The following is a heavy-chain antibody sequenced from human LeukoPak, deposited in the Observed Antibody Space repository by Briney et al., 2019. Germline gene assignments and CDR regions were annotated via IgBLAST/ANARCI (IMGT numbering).Heavy chain of an antibody. D-gene: IGHD3-22*01. CDR3: AREGPYSSGYYYFDF. V-gene: IGHV3-21*01. CDR1: GFXFSSYT. J-gene: IGHJ4*02. CDR2: ISSSSTYI. Sequence: PGGSLRLSCAASGFXFSSYTIHWVRQAPGKGLKWVSSISSSSTYIYSADPVKGRFTISRDNAKNSLYLQMNSLRAEGTAVYYCAREGPYSSGYYYFDFWGQGTLVTVSS.